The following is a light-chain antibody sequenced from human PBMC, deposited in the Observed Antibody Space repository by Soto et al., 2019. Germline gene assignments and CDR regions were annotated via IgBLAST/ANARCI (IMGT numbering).Light chain of an antibody. V-gene: IGKV3-11*01. CDR1: QSVGSY. CDR2: DAS. CDR3: QQRTNWPPPT. Sequence: EIVLTQSPATLSLSPGERATLSCRASQSVGSYLGWYQQKPGQAPRLLIYDASNRATGIPARFSGSGSGTDFTLTISGLEPEDFAVYYCQQRTNWPPPTFGGGTKVEIK. J-gene: IGKJ4*01.